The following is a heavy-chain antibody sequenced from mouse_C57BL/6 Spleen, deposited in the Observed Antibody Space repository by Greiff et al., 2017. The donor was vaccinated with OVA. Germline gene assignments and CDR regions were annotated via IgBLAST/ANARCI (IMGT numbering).Heavy chain of an antibody. CDR3: ARERRGTGYAMDY. V-gene: IGHV1-52*01. Sequence: VQLQQPGAELVRPGSSVKLSCKASGYTFTSYWMHWVKQRPIQGLEWIGNIDPSDSETHYNQKFKDKATLTVDKSSSTAYMQLSSLTSEDSAVYYCARERRGTGYAMDYWGQGTSVTVSS. CDR1: GYTFTSYW. J-gene: IGHJ4*01. CDR2: IDPSDSET. D-gene: IGHD4-1*01.